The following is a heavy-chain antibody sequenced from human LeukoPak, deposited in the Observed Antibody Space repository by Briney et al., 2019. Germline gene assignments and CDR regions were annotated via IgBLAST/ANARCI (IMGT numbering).Heavy chain of an antibody. J-gene: IGHJ6*02. CDR2: ISSSSSYI. CDR3: ARDLFQGSNPTAKYGMDV. V-gene: IGHV3-21*01. D-gene: IGHD6-13*01. CDR1: GFTFRSYS. Sequence: GGSLRLSCAASGFTFRSYSMNWVRQAPGKGLEWVSSISSSSSYIYYADSVKGRFTISRDNAKNSLYLQMNSLRAEDTAVYYCARDLFQGSNPTAKYGMDVWGQGTTVTVSS.